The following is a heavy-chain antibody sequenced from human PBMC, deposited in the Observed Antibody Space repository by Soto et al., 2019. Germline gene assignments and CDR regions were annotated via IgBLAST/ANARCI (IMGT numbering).Heavy chain of an antibody. D-gene: IGHD1-1*01. CDR3: AGDPVGGTSHPI. V-gene: IGHV3-21*01. J-gene: IGHJ3*02. Sequence: EVQLVEPGGGLVKPGGSLRLSCAASGFTFSSYSMNWVRQAPGKGLEWVSSISSSSSYIYYADSVKGRFTISRDNAKNSLYLQMNSLRAEDTAVYYCAGDPVGGTSHPIWGQGTMVTVSS. CDR1: GFTFSSYS. CDR2: ISSSSSYI.